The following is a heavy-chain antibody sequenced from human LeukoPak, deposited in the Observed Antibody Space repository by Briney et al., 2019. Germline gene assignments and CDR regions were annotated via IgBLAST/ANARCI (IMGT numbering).Heavy chain of an antibody. V-gene: IGHV1-24*01. J-gene: IGHJ4*02. CDR3: ASENVYSYGYVWFDY. Sequence: AASVKVSCKVSGYTLTELSMHWVRQAPGKGLEWMGGFDPEDGEAIYAQKFQGRVTMTEDTSTDTAYMELSSLRSEDTAVYYCASENVYSYGYVWFDYWGQGTLVTVSS. CDR2: FDPEDGEA. CDR1: GYTLTELS. D-gene: IGHD5-18*01.